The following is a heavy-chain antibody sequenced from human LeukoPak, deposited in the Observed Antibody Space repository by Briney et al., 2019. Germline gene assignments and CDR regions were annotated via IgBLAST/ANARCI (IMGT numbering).Heavy chain of an antibody. CDR3: ARVNVLRYFDWLLYRRYFDY. Sequence: SETLSLTCTVSGVSISSSSYYWGWIRQPPGKGLEWIGSIYYSGSTYYNPSLESRVTISVDTSKNQFSLKLSSVTAADTAVYYCARVNVLRYFDWLLYRRYFDYWGQGTLVTVSS. D-gene: IGHD3-9*01. V-gene: IGHV4-39*07. J-gene: IGHJ4*02. CDR1: GVSISSSSYY. CDR2: IYYSGST.